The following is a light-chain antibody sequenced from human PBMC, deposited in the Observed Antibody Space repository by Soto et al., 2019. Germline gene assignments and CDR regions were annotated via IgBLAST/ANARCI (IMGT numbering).Light chain of an antibody. V-gene: IGKV4-1*01. J-gene: IGKJ5*01. CDR3: QQYYTTPAIT. Sequence: DIVMTQSPDSLAVSLGERATINCKSSQSVLSSSNNKNYLAWYQQRPGQPPKLLIYWASNRESGVPDRFSGSGSGTDFTLTIGRLQAEDVAVYYCQQYYTTPAITFGQGTRLEIK. CDR2: WAS. CDR1: QSVLSSSNNKNY.